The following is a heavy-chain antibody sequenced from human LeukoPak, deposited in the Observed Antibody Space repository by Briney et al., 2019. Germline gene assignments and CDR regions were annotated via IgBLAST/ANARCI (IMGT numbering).Heavy chain of an antibody. CDR1: GGSLSSSSYY. CDR2: IYYSGST. D-gene: IGHD2-15*01. J-gene: IGHJ4*02. Sequence: SETLSLTCTVSGGSLSSSSYYWGWIRQPPGKGLEWIGSIYYSGSTYYNPSLKSRATISVDTSKNQFSLKLSSVTAADTAVYYCAAESLGYCSGGSCYSLDYWGQGTLVTVSS. V-gene: IGHV4-39*07. CDR3: AAESLGYCSGGSCYSLDY.